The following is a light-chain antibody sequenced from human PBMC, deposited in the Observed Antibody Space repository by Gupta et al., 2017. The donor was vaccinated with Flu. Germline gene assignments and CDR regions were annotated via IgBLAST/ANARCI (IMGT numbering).Light chain of an antibody. CDR3: MQGVHWPYT. J-gene: IGKJ2*01. CDR2: RVS. V-gene: IGKV2-30*02. Sequence: ISCRSSQGLVHSDGNTYLKWCQQRPGQSPRRLIYRVSNRDSGVPDRITGSGSGTDFTLKISGVEAEDVGIYYCMQGVHWPYTFGQGTKLEIK. CDR1: QGLVHSDGNTY.